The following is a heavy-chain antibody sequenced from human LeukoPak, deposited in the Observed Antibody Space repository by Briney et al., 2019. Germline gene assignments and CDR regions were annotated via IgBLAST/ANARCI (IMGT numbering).Heavy chain of an antibody. V-gene: IGHV3-74*01. CDR1: GFTFSSYW. CDR3: TRQLVEEDFDY. D-gene: IGHD6-6*01. Sequence: GGSLRLSCAASGFTFSSYWMHWVRPAPGKGLVWVSRIISDGSTTSYADSVKGRFTISRDNAKNTLYLQMNSLRAEDTAVYYCTRQLVEEDFDYWGQGTLVTVSS. CDR2: IISDGSTT. J-gene: IGHJ4*02.